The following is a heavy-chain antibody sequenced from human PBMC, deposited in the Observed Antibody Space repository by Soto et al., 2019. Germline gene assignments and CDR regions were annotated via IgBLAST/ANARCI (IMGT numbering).Heavy chain of an antibody. CDR1: GFTFSSYS. CDR3: AREAGTWHLPLNWFDP. V-gene: IGHV3-48*02. D-gene: IGHD6-19*01. CDR2: ISSSSSTI. J-gene: IGHJ5*02. Sequence: EVQLVESGGGLVQPGGSQRLSCAASGFTFSSYSMNWVRQAPGKGLERVSYISSSSSTIYYADSVKGRFTISRDNAKNSLYLLMNSLRDEDTAVYYCAREAGTWHLPLNWFDPWGQGTLVTVSS.